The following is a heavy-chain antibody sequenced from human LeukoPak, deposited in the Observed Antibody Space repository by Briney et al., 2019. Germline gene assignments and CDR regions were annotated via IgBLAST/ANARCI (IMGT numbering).Heavy chain of an antibody. CDR3: ARGGYCSSTSCYARYYYYYMDV. CDR2: ISAYNGNT. J-gene: IGHJ6*03. Sequence: GASVTVSCKASGYTFTSYGISWVRQAPGQGLEWMGWISAYNGNTNYAQKFQGRVTITRNTSISTAYMELSSLRSEDTAVYYCARGGYCSSTSCYARYYYYYMDVWGKGTTVTVSS. CDR1: GYTFTSYG. V-gene: IGHV1-18*01. D-gene: IGHD2-2*01.